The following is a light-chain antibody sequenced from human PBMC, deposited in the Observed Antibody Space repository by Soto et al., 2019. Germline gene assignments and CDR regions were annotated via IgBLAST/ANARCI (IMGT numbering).Light chain of an antibody. Sequence: QSVLPQSPSANGIPGQRVTISCSGSASTIGRNYVYWYQQLPGTAPKLLIYRNSQRPSGVPDRFSGSKSGTSASLAISGLRSEDEADYYCAAWDDNLSGLYVFGAGTKVTVL. V-gene: IGLV1-47*01. CDR3: AAWDDNLSGLYV. CDR2: RNS. J-gene: IGLJ1*01. CDR1: ASTIGRNY.